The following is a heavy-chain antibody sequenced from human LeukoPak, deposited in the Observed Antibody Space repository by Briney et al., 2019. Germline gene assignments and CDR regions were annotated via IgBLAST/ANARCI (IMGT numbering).Heavy chain of an antibody. V-gene: IGHV3-30*18. CDR1: GFSYISYG. Sequence: GGSLRLSCAASGFSYISYGMHWVRQAPGKGLEWVGVISDDGRNKKYADSVKGRFTISRDNSKDTLYLQMNSLRDEDTAVYYCAKRPSDYGDYVTYFDYWGQGTLVTVSS. D-gene: IGHD4-17*01. CDR3: AKRPSDYGDYVTYFDY. J-gene: IGHJ4*02. CDR2: ISDDGRNK.